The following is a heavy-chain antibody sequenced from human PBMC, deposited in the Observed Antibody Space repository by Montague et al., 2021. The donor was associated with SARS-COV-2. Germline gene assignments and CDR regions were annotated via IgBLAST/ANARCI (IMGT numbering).Heavy chain of an antibody. V-gene: IGHV4-59*01. J-gene: IGHJ3*02. CDR2: IYYCGSA. CDR1: GGSISSYY. CDR3: ARTGLGDYDILTGYTVNAFDI. D-gene: IGHD3-9*01. Sequence: SETLSLTCTVSGGSISSYYWSWIRQRPGKGLEWIGYIYYCGSATYNPSLKSRVTISVDTSKNQFSLKLSSVTAADTAVYYCARTGLGDYDILTGYTVNAFDIWVHGKMVTVSS.